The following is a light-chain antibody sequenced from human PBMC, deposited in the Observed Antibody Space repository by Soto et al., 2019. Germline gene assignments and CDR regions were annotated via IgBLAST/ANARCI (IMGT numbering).Light chain of an antibody. CDR3: SSYTISSTHVL. V-gene: IGLV2-14*01. J-gene: IGLJ2*01. Sequence: QSALTQPPSASGSPGQSVTISCTGTSSDVGGYNYVSWYQQHPGKAPKLMIYEVSNRPSGVSNRFSGSKSGNTASLTISGLQAEDEADYYCSSYTISSTHVLFGGGTKLTVL. CDR1: SSDVGGYNY. CDR2: EVS.